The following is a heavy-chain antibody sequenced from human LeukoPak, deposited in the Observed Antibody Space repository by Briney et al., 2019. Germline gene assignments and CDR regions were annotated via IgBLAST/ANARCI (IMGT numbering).Heavy chain of an antibody. Sequence: SETLSLTCTVSGGSISSYYWSWIRQPPGKGLEWIGYIYYSGSTNYKPSLKSRVTISVDTSKNQFSLKLSSVTAADTAVYYCARVLHDFWSGYYYYYYMDVWGKGTTVTVSS. J-gene: IGHJ6*03. V-gene: IGHV4-59*01. CDR3: ARVLHDFWSGYYYYYYMDV. D-gene: IGHD3-3*01. CDR2: IYYSGST. CDR1: GGSISSYY.